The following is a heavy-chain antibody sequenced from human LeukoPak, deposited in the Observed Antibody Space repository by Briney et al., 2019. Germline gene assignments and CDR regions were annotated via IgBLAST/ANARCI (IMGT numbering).Heavy chain of an antibody. CDR2: INPNSGGT. D-gene: IGHD4-17*01. Sequence: GASVTVSCKTSGYTFTGYYMHWVRQAPGQGLEWMGRINPNSGGTNYAQKFQGRVTMTRDTSISTAYMELSRLRSDDTAVYYCARERQGDYESGAFDIWGQGTMVTVSS. J-gene: IGHJ3*02. V-gene: IGHV1-2*06. CDR1: GYTFTGYY. CDR3: ARERQGDYESGAFDI.